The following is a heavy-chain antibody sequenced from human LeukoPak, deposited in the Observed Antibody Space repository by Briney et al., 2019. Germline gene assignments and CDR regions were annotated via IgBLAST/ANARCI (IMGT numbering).Heavy chain of an antibody. V-gene: IGHV1-69*13. J-gene: IGHJ6*02. CDR1: GGTFSSYA. D-gene: IGHD6-6*01. CDR3: ARDEGVAARPLTGPRSQYYYYYYGMDV. CDR2: IIPIFGTA. Sequence: GASVKVSCKASGGTFSSYAISWVRQAPGQGLEWMGGIIPIFGTANYAQKFQGRVTITADESTSTAYMELSSLRSEDTAAYYCARDEGVAARPLTGPRSQYYYYYYGMDVWGQGTTVTVSS.